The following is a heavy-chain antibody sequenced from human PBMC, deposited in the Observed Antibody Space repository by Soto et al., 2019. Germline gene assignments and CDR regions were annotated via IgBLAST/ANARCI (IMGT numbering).Heavy chain of an antibody. CDR3: GRNVTLTTLGD. V-gene: IGHV3-66*01. CDR2: IYRTGNT. Sequence: EVKLVESGGGLVQPGGSLRLSCAASGVTVSNNYMTWVRQAPGKGLELVSSIYRTGNTFYADSVKGRFTISRDNSKNTLYLQMNSLRVGDRSVYYSGRNVTLTTLGDWGQGSLV. D-gene: IGHD3-16*01. J-gene: IGHJ4*02. CDR1: GVTVSNNY.